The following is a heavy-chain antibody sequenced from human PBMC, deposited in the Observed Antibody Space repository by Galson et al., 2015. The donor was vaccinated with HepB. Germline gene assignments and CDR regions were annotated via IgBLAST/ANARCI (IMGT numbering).Heavy chain of an antibody. CDR1: GGTFSSYA. CDR3: ARSLVVPAAMPYYFDY. Sequence: SVKVSCKASGGTFSSYAISWVRQAPGQGLEWMGGIIPIFGTANYAQKFQGRVTITADESTSTAYMELSSLRSEDTAVYYCARSLVVPAAMPYYFDYWGQGTLVTVSS. J-gene: IGHJ4*02. D-gene: IGHD2-2*01. CDR2: IIPIFGTA. V-gene: IGHV1-69*13.